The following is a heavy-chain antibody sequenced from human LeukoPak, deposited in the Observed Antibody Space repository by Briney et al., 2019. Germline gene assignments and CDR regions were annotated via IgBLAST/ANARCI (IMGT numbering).Heavy chain of an antibody. CDR1: GYTFTSYD. CDR3: ARTHYYYYYMDV. J-gene: IGHJ6*03. V-gene: IGHV1-8*03. Sequence: ASVKVSCKASGYTFTSYDINWVRQATGQGLEWMGWMNPNSGNTGYAQKFQGRVTITRNTSISTAYMELSSLRSEDTAVCYCARTHYYYYYMDVWGKGTTVTVSS. CDR2: MNPNSGNT.